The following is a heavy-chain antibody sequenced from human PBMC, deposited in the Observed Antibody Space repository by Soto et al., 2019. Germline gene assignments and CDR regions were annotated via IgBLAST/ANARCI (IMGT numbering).Heavy chain of an antibody. J-gene: IGHJ3*02. D-gene: IGHD2-15*01. Sequence: QVQLVQSGAEVKKPGSSVKVSCKASGGTFSSYTISWVRQAPGQRLEWLGRIIPILGIANYAQKFQGRVTITADKSTSTAYMELSSLRSEDTAVYYCAGDGRSVGAGDAFDIWGQGTMVTVSS. CDR1: GGTFSSYT. V-gene: IGHV1-69*08. CDR2: IIPILGIA. CDR3: AGDGRSVGAGDAFDI.